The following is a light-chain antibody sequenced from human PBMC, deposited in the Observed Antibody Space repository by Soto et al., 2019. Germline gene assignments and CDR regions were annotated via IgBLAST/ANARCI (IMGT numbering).Light chain of an antibody. V-gene: IGKV3-11*01. CDR1: QSVSNF. CDR3: QQRSIWLT. CDR2: DAS. J-gene: IGKJ4*01. Sequence: EIVLTQSPATLSLSPGERATLSCRASQSVSNFLAWYQQKPGQAPRLLIHDASTRAAGIPARFSGSGSGTGFTLTINSLEPEDVALYYCQQRSIWLTFGGGTKVEIE.